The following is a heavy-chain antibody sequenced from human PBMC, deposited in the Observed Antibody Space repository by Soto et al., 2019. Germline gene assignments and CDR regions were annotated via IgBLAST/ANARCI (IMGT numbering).Heavy chain of an antibody. J-gene: IGHJ5*02. D-gene: IGHD2-8*01. V-gene: IGHV3-66*04. CDR1: GFTVSSNY. CDR3: ARHPECIAQIGWYDP. Sequence: PGGSLRLSCSASGFTVSSNYMSWVRQAPGKGLEWVSVTYSDGTTYYADSVKGRFTISRDNAKNSLYLQMNSLRAEDTAVYYCARHPECIAQIGWYDPWGQGTLVTVSS. CDR2: TYSDGTT.